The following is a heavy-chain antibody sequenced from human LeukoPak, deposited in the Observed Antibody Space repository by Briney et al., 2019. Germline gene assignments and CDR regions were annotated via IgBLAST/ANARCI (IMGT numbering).Heavy chain of an antibody. CDR3: AKVGRIQLWTVDY. CDR1: GFSFSSHG. V-gene: IGHV3-23*01. CDR2: IRPSGDIT. D-gene: IGHD5-18*01. J-gene: IGHJ4*02. Sequence: GGSLRLSCAGSGFSFSSHGMNWVRQAPGEGLEGVSGIRPSGDITYYTDSVRGRFTISRDNFKNTLSLQMNSLRAEDTAVYYCAKVGRIQLWTVDYWGQGTLVTVSS.